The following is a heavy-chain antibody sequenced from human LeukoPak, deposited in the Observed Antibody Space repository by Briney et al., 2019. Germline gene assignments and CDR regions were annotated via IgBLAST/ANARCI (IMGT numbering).Heavy chain of an antibody. Sequence: GGSLRLSCSASGFTFSSYAMHWIRQAPGKGLEYVSAISSNGGSTYYADSVKGRFTISRDNSKNTLYLQMSSLRAEDTAVYYCVKGRPDYYGSGKSLSYWGQGTLVTVSS. J-gene: IGHJ4*02. CDR1: GFTFSSYA. CDR2: ISSNGGST. D-gene: IGHD3-10*01. V-gene: IGHV3-64D*06. CDR3: VKGRPDYYGSGKSLSY.